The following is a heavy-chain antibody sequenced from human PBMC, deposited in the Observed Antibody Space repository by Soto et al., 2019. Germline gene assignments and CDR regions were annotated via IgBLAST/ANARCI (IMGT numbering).Heavy chain of an antibody. CDR1: GSTFENYA. J-gene: IGHJ6*02. V-gene: IGHV3-23*01. CDR3: AKDSWAIFGVPAGEYYAMDV. CDR2: ISGSGGTT. Sequence: GGSLRLSCVASGSTFENYAMSWVRQAPGKGLEWVSAISGSGGTTYYSDSVKGRFTISRDNSKNTVYLQMNDLRVEDAAEYFCAKDSWAIFGVPAGEYYAMDVWGQGTTVTVSS. D-gene: IGHD3-3*01.